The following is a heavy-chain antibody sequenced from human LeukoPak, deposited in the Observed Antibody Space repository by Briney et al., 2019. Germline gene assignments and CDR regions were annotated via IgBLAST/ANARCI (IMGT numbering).Heavy chain of an antibody. Sequence: ESSGTLSLTCAVSGVSISTTNWWSWVRQPPGKGLEWIGEIYHSGSTNYNPSLKSRVTISLDESKNQFSLKLTSVTAADTAVYYCARKGYSYGSRFDYWGQGTLVTVSS. CDR1: GVSISTTNW. CDR3: ARKGYSYGSRFDY. CDR2: IYHSGST. V-gene: IGHV4-4*02. J-gene: IGHJ4*02. D-gene: IGHD5-18*01.